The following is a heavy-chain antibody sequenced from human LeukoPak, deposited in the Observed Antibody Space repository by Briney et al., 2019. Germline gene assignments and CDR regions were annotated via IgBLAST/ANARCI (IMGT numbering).Heavy chain of an antibody. CDR3: AKSAQYSSGSFDY. Sequence: GGSLGLSCAASGYIFDDYGMSWVRQAPGKGLEWVSGINWNGGSTGYGDSVKGRFTISRDNAKNSLYLQMNSLRAEDTALYYCAKSAQYSSGSFDYWGQGTLVTVSS. V-gene: IGHV3-20*04. D-gene: IGHD6-19*01. CDR1: GYIFDDYG. CDR2: INWNGGST. J-gene: IGHJ4*02.